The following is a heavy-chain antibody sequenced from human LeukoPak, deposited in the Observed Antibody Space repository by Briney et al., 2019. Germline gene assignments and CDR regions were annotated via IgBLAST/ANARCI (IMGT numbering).Heavy chain of an antibody. D-gene: IGHD3-3*01. V-gene: IGHV3-30*02. J-gene: IGHJ4*02. CDR3: ARDLITIFGVVDY. CDR2: IRYDRSNK. Sequence: PGGSLRLSCAASGFTFSSYGMHWVRQAPGKGLEWVAFIRYDRSNKYYADSVKGRFTISRDNSKNTLYLQMNSLRAEDTAVYYCARDLITIFGVVDYWGQGTLVTVSS. CDR1: GFTFSSYG.